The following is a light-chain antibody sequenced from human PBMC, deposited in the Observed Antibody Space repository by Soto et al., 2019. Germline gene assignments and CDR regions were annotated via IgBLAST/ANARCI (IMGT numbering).Light chain of an antibody. V-gene: IGKV2-28*01. CDR1: QILLHSNGYNY. J-gene: IGKJ5*01. Sequence: DIVMTQSPLSLTVTPGESASISCRSSQILLHSNGYNYLDWYLQKPGQSPQLLIYLGSNRASGVPDRFSGSGSGTDFTLKISRVEAEDVGVYYCMQALQTPITFGQGTRLEIK. CDR2: LGS. CDR3: MQALQTPIT.